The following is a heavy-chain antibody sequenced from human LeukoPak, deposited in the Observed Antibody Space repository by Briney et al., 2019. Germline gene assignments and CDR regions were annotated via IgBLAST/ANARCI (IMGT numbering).Heavy chain of an antibody. J-gene: IGHJ3*02. V-gene: IGHV3-7*01. CDR3: ARTVVGVRAASDVFDI. Sequence: PGGSLRLSCAASGFTFNSYAMSWVRQAPGKGLEWLTNIYVDGIEKYYVDSVKGRFTISRDNAKNSLYLQMDSLRVEDTAVYYCARTVVGVRAASDVFDIWGQGTMVTVSS. D-gene: IGHD2-2*01. CDR2: IYVDGIEK. CDR1: GFTFNSYA.